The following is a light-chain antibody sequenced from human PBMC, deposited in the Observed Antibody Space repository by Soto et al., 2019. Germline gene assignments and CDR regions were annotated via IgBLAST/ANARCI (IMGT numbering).Light chain of an antibody. CDR1: SRDVGGYNY. V-gene: IGLV2-14*03. CDR3: SSYTSSSTHV. CDR2: DVS. Sequence: SVLSQPTSGSGTSGQATTIFCPGTSRDVGGYNYVSWYQQHPGKAPKLTISDVSNRPSGVSTRFSGSKSGNTASLTISGLQAEDEADYYCSSYTSSSTHVFGSGTKVTVL. J-gene: IGLJ1*01.